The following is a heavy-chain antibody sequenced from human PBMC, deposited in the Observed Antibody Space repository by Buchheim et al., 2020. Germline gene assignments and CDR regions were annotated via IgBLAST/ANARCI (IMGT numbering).Heavy chain of an antibody. CDR2: INHSGST. CDR3: ARGLGGVVPAATRRCWFDP. V-gene: IGHV4-34*01. CDR1: GGSFSGYY. Sequence: QVQLQQWGAGLLKPSETLSLTCAVYGGSFSGYYWSWIRQPPGKGLEWIGEINHSGSTNYNPSLKSRVTISVDTSKNQFSLKLISVTAADTAVYYCARGLGGVVPAATRRCWFDPWGQGTL. D-gene: IGHD2-2*01. J-gene: IGHJ5*02.